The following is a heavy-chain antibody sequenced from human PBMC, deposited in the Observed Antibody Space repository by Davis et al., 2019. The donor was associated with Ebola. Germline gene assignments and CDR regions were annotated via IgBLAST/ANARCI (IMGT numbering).Heavy chain of an antibody. CDR2: IYYSGST. J-gene: IGHJ6*02. CDR1: PFSLTSISYY. V-gene: IGHV4-39*01. CDR3: ARLQAHYYYYGMDV. Sequence: SETLSLTCTLSPFSLTSISYYWGWIRQPPGKGLEWIGSIYYSGSTYYNPSLKSRVTISVDTSKNQFSLKLSSVTAADTAVYYCARLQAHYYYYGMDVWGQGTTV.